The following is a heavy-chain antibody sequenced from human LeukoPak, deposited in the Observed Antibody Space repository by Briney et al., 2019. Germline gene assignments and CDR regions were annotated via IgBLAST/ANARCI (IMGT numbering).Heavy chain of an antibody. CDR2: IYYSGST. J-gene: IGHJ4*02. D-gene: IGHD3-9*01. V-gene: IGHV4-39*01. Sequence: SETLSLTCTVSGGSISSSSYYWGWIRQPPWKGLEWLGSIYYSGSTYYNPSLKSRVTISVDTSKNQFSLKLSSVTAADTAVYYCARGEGLRYFDWLLDWGQGTLVTVSS. CDR1: GGSISSSSYY. CDR3: ARGEGLRYFDWLLD.